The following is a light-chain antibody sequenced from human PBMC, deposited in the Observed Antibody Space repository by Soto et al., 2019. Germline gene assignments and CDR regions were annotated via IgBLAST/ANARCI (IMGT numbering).Light chain of an antibody. V-gene: IGKV2-28*01. J-gene: IGKJ2*01. CDR3: MQALQSPMYS. CDR1: QSLLHSNGYNY. CDR2: LGS. Sequence: DIVMTQSPLSLPVTPGEPASISCRSSQSLLHSNGYNYLDWYLQKPGQSPQLLIYLGSNRASGVPDRVSGSGSVTDFTLKISRVEAEDVGVYYCMQALQSPMYSFGQGTKLEIK.